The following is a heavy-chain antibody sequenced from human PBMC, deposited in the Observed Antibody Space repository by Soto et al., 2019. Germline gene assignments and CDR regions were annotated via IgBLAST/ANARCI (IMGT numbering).Heavy chain of an antibody. V-gene: IGHV1-69*12. J-gene: IGHJ4*02. CDR1: GGTFSSYA. CDR3: ARDILGYCSGGSCPLWY. D-gene: IGHD2-15*01. Sequence: QVQLVQSGAEVKKPGSSVKVSCKASGGTFSSYAISWVRQAPGQGLEWMGGIIPIFGTANYAQKFQGRVTITADESTSTAYKELSSLRSEDTAVYYCARDILGYCSGGSCPLWYWGQGTLVTVSS. CDR2: IIPIFGTA.